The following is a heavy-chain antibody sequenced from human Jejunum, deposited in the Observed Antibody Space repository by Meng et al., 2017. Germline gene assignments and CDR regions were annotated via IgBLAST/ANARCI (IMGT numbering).Heavy chain of an antibody. V-gene: IGHV4-61*08. CDR1: GGSVGRAGYQ. Sequence: QGHLQEPGPGLVRPSETLSLICTVSGGSVGRAGYQWGWIRQPPGRGLEWIGYANTNYNPSLKRRVTISLDTSRNLFSLSLTSVTAADTAVYYCARDSMGSLDYWGQGILVTVSS. D-gene: IGHD1-26*01. CDR2: ANT. CDR3: ARDSMGSLDY. J-gene: IGHJ4*02.